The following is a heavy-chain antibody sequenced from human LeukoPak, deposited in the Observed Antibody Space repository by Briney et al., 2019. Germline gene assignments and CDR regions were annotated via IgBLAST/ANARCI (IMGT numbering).Heavy chain of an antibody. CDR2: TNPISGYT. CDR3: ARGNRLYSSSWSSLPFDI. Sequence: GASVKVSCKASGYIFTDYDINWVRQATGQGLEGMGWTNPISGYTGSAQKFQGRVTMTRDTSISTAYLELSSLRSDDTAVYYCARGNRLYSSSWSSLPFDIWGQGTMVTVSS. CDR1: GYIFTDYD. D-gene: IGHD6-13*01. V-gene: IGHV1-8*01. J-gene: IGHJ3*02.